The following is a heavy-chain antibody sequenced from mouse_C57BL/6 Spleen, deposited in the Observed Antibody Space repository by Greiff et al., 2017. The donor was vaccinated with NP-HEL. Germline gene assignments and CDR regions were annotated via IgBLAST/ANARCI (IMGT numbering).Heavy chain of an antibody. CDR1: GFSLTSYG. D-gene: IGHD2-3*01. V-gene: IGHV2-5*01. Sequence: VKLMESGPGLVQPSQSLSITCTVSGFSLTSYGVHWVRQSPGQGLEWLGVIWRGGSTDYNAAFMSRLSITKDNSKSQVFFKMNSLQADDTAIYYCAKNDDGYLYYYAMDYWGQGTSVTVSS. CDR2: IWRGGST. J-gene: IGHJ4*01. CDR3: AKNDDGYLYYYAMDY.